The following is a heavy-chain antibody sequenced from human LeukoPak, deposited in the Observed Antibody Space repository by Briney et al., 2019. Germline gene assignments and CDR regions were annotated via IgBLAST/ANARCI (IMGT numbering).Heavy chain of an antibody. V-gene: IGHV3-23*01. J-gene: IGHJ5*02. CDR2: ISGSGGST. D-gene: IGHD3-10*01. Sequence: PGGSLRLSCAASGFTFSSYAMSWVRQAPGKGLEWVSAISGSGGSTYYADSVKGRFTISRDNAKSTLYLQMNSLRAEDTAVYYCARDPTMVQGVINWFDPWGQGTLVTVSS. CDR1: GFTFSSYA. CDR3: ARDPTMVQGVINWFDP.